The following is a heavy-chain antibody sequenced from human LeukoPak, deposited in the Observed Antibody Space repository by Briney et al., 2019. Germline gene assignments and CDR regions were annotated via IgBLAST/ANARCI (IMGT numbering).Heavy chain of an antibody. CDR1: GGSISSYY. J-gene: IGHJ6*02. CDR3: ARVRGSGWYIGYYYGMDV. Sequence: PSETLSLTCTVSGGSISSYYWSWIRQPPGKGLEWIGYIYYSGSTNYNPSLKSRVTISVDTSKNQFSLKLSSVTAADTAVYYCARVRGSGWYIGYYYGMDVWGQGTTVTVSS. CDR2: IYYSGST. D-gene: IGHD6-19*01. V-gene: IGHV4-59*01.